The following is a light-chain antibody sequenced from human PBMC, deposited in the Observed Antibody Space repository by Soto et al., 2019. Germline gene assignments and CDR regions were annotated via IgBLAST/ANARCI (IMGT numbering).Light chain of an antibody. V-gene: IGKV3-15*01. J-gene: IGKJ2*01. CDR1: QSVGRN. CDR3: QQYNKWPYT. Sequence: EIVMTQSPVALSVSPGESAALSCRASQSVGRNFAWYQQRPGQAPRVLIYGTSTRATGVPARFSGSGSGTDFTLPISSLQSEDFAVSYCQQYNKWPYTFGQGTRLEIK. CDR2: GTS.